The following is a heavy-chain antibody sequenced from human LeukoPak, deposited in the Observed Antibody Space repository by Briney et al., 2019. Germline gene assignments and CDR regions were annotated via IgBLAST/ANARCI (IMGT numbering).Heavy chain of an antibody. CDR2: IYWDDDK. Sequence: SGPTLVNPTQTLTLTCTFSGFLLSTSGVGVGWIRQPPGKALEWLALIYWDDDKRYSPSLKSRLTITKDTSKNQVVLTMTNMDPVDTATYYCAHSKALWFGPLRGYFDYWGQGTLVTVSS. CDR3: AHSKALWFGPLRGYFDY. V-gene: IGHV2-5*02. J-gene: IGHJ4*02. D-gene: IGHD3-10*01. CDR1: GFLLSTSGVG.